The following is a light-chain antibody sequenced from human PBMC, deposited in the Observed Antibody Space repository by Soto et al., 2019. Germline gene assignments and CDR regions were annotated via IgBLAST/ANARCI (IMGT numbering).Light chain of an antibody. V-gene: IGLV7-46*01. Sequence: QAVVTQEPSLTVSPGGTVTLTCGSSTGAVTSSHYPYWIQQKPGQAPRTLIYDTSNTHSWAPARFSGSLLGGKAALTLSGAHPEDEADYYCLRSYGGAYVFGTGTKLTVL. CDR2: DTS. J-gene: IGLJ1*01. CDR3: LRSYGGAYV. CDR1: TGAVTSSHY.